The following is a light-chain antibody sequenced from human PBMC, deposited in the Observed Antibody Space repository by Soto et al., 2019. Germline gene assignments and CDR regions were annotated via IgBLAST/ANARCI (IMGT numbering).Light chain of an antibody. CDR3: QTWGTGGV. CDR1: SGHSSYA. V-gene: IGLV4-69*01. J-gene: IGLJ2*01. Sequence: QSVLTQSPSASASLGASVKLTCTLSSGHSSYAIAWHQQQPEKGPWYLMKLNSDGSHSKGDGIPDRFSGSSSGAERYLTISSLQSEDEADYYCQTWGTGGVFGGGTKLTVL. CDR2: LNSDGSH.